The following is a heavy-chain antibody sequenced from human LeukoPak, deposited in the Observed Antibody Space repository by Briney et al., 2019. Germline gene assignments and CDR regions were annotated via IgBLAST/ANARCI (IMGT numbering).Heavy chain of an antibody. V-gene: IGHV1-2*02. CDR1: GYTFTGYY. D-gene: IGHD2-2*01. J-gene: IGHJ4*02. Sequence: GASVKVSCKASGYTFTGYYMHWVRQAPGQGLEWMGWINPNSGGTNYAQKFQGRVTMTRDTSISTAYMELSRLRSDDTAVYYCARATTSSNRWTEYYFDYWGQGTLVTVSS. CDR2: INPNSGGT. CDR3: ARATTSSNRWTEYYFDY.